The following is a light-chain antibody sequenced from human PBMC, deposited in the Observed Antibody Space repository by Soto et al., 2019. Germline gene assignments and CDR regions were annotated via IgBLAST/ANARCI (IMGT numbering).Light chain of an antibody. CDR1: QSVSSSY. V-gene: IGKV3-20*01. CDR2: GAS. J-gene: IGKJ1*01. CDR3: QQYGSAPGRVT. Sequence: EIVLTQSPGTLSLSPGERATLSCRASQSVSSSYLAWYQQKPGQAPRLLIYGASSRATGIPDRFSGSGSGTDFTLTISRLEPEDFAVDYYQQYGSAPGRVTFGQGTKVEIK.